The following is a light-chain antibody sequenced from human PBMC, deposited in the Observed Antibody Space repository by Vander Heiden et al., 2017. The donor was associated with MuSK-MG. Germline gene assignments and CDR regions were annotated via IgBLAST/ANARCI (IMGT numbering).Light chain of an antibody. CDR2: GAS. V-gene: IGKV3-20*01. CDR3: QIYDRSHT. J-gene: IGKJ3*01. CDR1: QSVSSSY. Sequence: EVVLTQSPDTLSLSPGERATLSCRASQSVSSSYLAWYQQKPGQAPRLLIYGASSSATDIPHRFSGSGSGTDFTLTISRLEPEDCAVYYCQIYDRSHTFGHGTKVEIK.